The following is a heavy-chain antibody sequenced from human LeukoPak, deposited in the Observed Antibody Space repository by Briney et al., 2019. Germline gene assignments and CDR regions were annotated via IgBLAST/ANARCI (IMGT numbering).Heavy chain of an antibody. D-gene: IGHD3-22*01. CDR1: GGTFSSYA. J-gene: IGHJ6*04. CDR2: ISAYNGNT. CDR3: ARDYEAPPVDV. Sequence: ASVKVSCKASGGTFSSYAISWVRQAPGQGLEWMGWISAYNGNTNYAQKLQGRVTMTTDTSTSTAYMELRSLRSDDTAVYYCARDYEAPPVDVWGKGTKVTVSS. V-gene: IGHV1-18*01.